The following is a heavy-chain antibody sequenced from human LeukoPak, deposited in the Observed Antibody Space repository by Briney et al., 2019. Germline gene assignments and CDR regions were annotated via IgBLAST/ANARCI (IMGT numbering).Heavy chain of an antibody. CDR3: ARGGGTAYYDFWSGYYGPYYFDY. J-gene: IGHJ4*02. V-gene: IGHV1-8*01. CDR2: MNPNSGNT. D-gene: IGHD3-3*01. Sequence: ASVKVSCKASGYTFTSYDINWVRQATGQGLEWMGWMNPNSGNTGYAQKFQGRVTMTRNTSISTAYMELSRLRSEDTAVYYCARGGGTAYYDFWSGYYGPYYFDYWGQGTLVTVSS. CDR1: GYTFTSYD.